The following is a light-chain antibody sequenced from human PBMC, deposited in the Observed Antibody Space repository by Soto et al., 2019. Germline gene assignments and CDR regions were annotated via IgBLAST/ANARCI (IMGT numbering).Light chain of an antibody. Sequence: EIVMTQSPATLSVSPGGRATLSCRASQSVSSYLAWYQQRPGQPPRLLIYRASTRATHTPARFSGSGSGPEFTLTIISLHADDFAGCSCQQCSTWPRRYTCGQGPKLEI. CDR1: QSVSSY. CDR2: RAS. CDR3: QQCSTWPRRYT. V-gene: IGKV3-15*01. J-gene: IGKJ2*01.